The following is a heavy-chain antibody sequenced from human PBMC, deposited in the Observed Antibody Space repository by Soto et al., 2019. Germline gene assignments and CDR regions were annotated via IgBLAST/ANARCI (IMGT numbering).Heavy chain of an antibody. CDR2: IIPIFGTA. CDR3: ATVVAGYYFDY. Sequence: VASVKVSCEASGGTFRSYSISWVLQAPGQGLEWMGGIIPIFGTANYAQKFQGRVTITADESTSTAYMELSSLRSEDTAVYYCATVVAGYYFDYWGQGTLVTVSS. V-gene: IGHV1-69*13. J-gene: IGHJ4*02. CDR1: GGTFRSYS. D-gene: IGHD2-15*01.